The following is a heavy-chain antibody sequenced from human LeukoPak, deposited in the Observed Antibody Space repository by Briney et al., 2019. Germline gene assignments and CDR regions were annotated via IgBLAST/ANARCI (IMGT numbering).Heavy chain of an antibody. V-gene: IGHV4-61*09. CDR3: ARGPYSYDSSGAFDI. Sequence: SQTLSLTCTVSGDSITSGTYYWSWIRQPAGKGLEWVGHVHADGTTNYSPSLKSRVTIAVDSSKNQFSLKLSSVTAADTAVYFCARGPYSYDSSGAFDIWGQGTMVTVSS. J-gene: IGHJ3*02. D-gene: IGHD3-22*01. CDR1: GDSITSGTYY. CDR2: VHADGTT.